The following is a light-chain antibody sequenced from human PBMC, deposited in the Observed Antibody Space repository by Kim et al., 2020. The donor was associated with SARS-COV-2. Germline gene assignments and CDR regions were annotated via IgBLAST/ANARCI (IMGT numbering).Light chain of an antibody. CDR3: LQRDIWPRA. CDR1: QSVGSH. V-gene: IGKV3-11*01. CDR2: DAS. J-gene: IGKJ1*01. Sequence: LSPGHRATLSCRSSQSVGSHVAWYQHKLGQAPRLLIYDASNRATGIPARFSGSGSGTDFTLTIAGLEPEDFAVYYCLQRDIWPRAFGQGTKVDIK.